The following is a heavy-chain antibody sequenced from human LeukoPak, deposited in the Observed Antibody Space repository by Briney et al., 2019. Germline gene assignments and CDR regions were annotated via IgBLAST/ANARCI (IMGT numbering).Heavy chain of an antibody. CDR1: GGSISSYY. V-gene: IGHV4-59*08. Sequence: PSETLSLTCTVSGGSISSYYWSWIRQPPGKGLEWIGYIYCSGSTNYNPSLKSRVTISVDTSKNQFSLKLSSVTAADTAVYYCARQRVSAGYCSGGSCLAHFDYWGQGTLVTVSS. CDR3: ARQRVSAGYCSGGSCLAHFDY. D-gene: IGHD2-15*01. J-gene: IGHJ4*02. CDR2: IYCSGST.